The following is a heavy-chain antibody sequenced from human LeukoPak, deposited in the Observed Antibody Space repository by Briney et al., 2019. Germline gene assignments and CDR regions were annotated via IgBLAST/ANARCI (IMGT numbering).Heavy chain of an antibody. CDR2: IYYSGST. J-gene: IGHJ4*02. Sequence: SETLSLTCTVSGGSISSGGYYWSWIRQHPGKGLEWIGYIYYSGSTNYNPSLKSRVTISVDTSKNQFSLKLSSVTAADTAVYYCVRSNNYGYYDYWGQGTLVTVSS. D-gene: IGHD5-18*01. V-gene: IGHV4-61*08. CDR1: GGSISSGGYY. CDR3: VRSNNYGYYDY.